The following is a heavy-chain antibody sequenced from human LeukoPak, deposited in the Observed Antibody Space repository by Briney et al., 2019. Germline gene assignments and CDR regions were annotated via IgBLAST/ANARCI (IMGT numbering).Heavy chain of an antibody. D-gene: IGHD4-23*01. V-gene: IGHV6-1*01. CDR2: TYYRSKWYN. CDR3: ASALSIYPRGNSLFDY. CDR1: GDSVSSNSAA. J-gene: IGHJ4*02. Sequence: SQTLSLTCAISGDSVSSNSAAWNWIRQSPSRGLEWLGRTYYRSKWYNDYAVSVKSRITINPDTSKNQFSLQLNSVTPEDTAVYYCASALSIYPRGNSLFDYWGQGTLVTVSS.